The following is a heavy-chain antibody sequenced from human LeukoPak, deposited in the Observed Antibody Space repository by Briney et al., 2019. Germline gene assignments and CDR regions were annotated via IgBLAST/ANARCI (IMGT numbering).Heavy chain of an antibody. CDR2: IKSKTDGGTT. CDR1: GVTFNEAW. Sequence: GGSLRLSSAASGVTFNEAWMTWVRQAPGKGLEWVGRIKSKTDGGTTDYAAPVKGRFTISRDDSKNTLYLQMNSLKTEDTAVYYCTTAVTTFIWFFDYWSQGTLVTVSS. V-gene: IGHV3-15*01. J-gene: IGHJ4*02. D-gene: IGHD4-17*01. CDR3: TTAVTTFIWFFDY.